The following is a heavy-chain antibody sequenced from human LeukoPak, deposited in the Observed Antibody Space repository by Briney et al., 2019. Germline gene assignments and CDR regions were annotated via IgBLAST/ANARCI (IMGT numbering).Heavy chain of an antibody. CDR3: ATYYYDSSGYKLLDY. CDR1: GFTFSSYS. J-gene: IGHJ4*02. D-gene: IGHD3-22*01. Sequence: GGSLRLSCAASGFTFSSYSMNWVRQAPGKGLEWVSSINNSYSHIYYADSVKGRFTISRDNAKNSLYLQMNSLRAEDTAVYYCATYYYDSSGYKLLDYWGQGTLVTVSS. CDR2: INNSYSHI. V-gene: IGHV3-21*01.